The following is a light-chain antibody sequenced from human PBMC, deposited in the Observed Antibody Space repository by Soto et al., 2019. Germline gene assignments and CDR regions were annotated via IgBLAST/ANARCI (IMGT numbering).Light chain of an antibody. CDR2: AAS. CDR3: QQYYSYPVT. V-gene: IGKV1-8*01. CDR1: QCISSY. J-gene: IGKJ1*01. Sequence: AIRMTQSPSSFSASTGDRVTITCRASQCISSYLAWYQQKPGKAPKLLIYAASTLQSGVPSRFSGSGSGTDFTLTISCLQSEDFATYYCQQYYSYPVTFGQGTKVDIK.